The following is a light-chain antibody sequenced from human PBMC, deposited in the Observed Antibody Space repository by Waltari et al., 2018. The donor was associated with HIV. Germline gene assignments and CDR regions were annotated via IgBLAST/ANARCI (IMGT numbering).Light chain of an antibody. CDR3: QHLSSYPL. Sequence: DIQLTQSPSFLSASVGDRVTITCRASQGIVRYLAWYQRKPGKAPELLVHGTSTLQTGVPSRFSGSGNGTEFTLTISSLQPEDFATYYCQHLSSYPLFDPGTTMDVK. CDR1: QGIVRY. J-gene: IGKJ3*01. V-gene: IGKV1-9*01. CDR2: GTS.